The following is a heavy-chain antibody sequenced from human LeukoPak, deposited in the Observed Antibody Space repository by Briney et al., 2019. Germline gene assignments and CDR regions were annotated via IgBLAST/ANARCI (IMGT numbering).Heavy chain of an antibody. CDR3: ARTARLIFGVVITYYFDY. J-gene: IGHJ4*02. D-gene: IGHD3-3*01. CDR2: INHSGST. Sequence: SETLSLTCAVYGGSFSGYYWSWIRQPPGKGLEWIGEINHSGSTNYNPSLKSRVTISVDTSKNQFSLKLSSVTAADTAVYYCARTARLIFGVVITYYFDYWGQGTLVTVSS. V-gene: IGHV4-34*01. CDR1: GGSFSGYY.